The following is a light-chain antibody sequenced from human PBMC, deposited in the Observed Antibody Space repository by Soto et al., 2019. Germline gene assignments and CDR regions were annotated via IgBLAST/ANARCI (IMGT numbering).Light chain of an antibody. Sequence: EIVLTQSPVTLSLSPGERATLSCRASQSVSSYLAWYQQRPGQAPRLLIYDAFNRATGIPARFSGSGSGTDFHLTISSLEPEDFAVYYCQQRSNWPLTFGGGTKVEIK. CDR3: QQRSNWPLT. V-gene: IGKV3-11*01. J-gene: IGKJ4*01. CDR2: DAF. CDR1: QSVSSY.